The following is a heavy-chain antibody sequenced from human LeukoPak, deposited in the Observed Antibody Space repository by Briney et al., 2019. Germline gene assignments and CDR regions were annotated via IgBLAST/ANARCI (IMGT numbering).Heavy chain of an antibody. D-gene: IGHD4-17*01. CDR1: GFTFSSYT. CDR2: ITGNGGTT. CDR3: ARPKDYGDYRLFDY. J-gene: IGHJ4*02. V-gene: IGHV3-23*01. Sequence: QPGGSLRLSCAASGFTFSSYTMTWVRYAPGKWLEWGSVITGNGGTTYYADSLKGRFTISRDNSKNTLYLQMNSLRAEDTAVYYCARPKDYGDYRLFDYWGQGALVTVSS.